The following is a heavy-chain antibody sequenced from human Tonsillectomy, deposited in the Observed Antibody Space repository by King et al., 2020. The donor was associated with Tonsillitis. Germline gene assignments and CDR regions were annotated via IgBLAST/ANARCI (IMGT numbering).Heavy chain of an antibody. CDR2: ISYDGSNK. D-gene: IGHD3-10*01. V-gene: IGHV3-30-3*01. J-gene: IGHJ3*02. CDR3: ARGRTFRFGVSDAFDI. CDR1: GFTFSSYA. Sequence: VQLVESGGGVVQPGRSLRLSCAASGFTFSSYAMHWVRQAPGKGLEWVAVISYDGSNKYYADSVKGRFTISRDNSKNTLYLQMNSLRAEDTAVYYCARGRTFRFGVSDAFDIWGQGTMVTVSS.